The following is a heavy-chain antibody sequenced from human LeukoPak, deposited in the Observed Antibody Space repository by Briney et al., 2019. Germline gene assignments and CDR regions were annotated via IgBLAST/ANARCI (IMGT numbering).Heavy chain of an antibody. CDR1: GFSFSSYT. Sequence: GGSLRLSCAASGFSFSSYTMNWVRQAPGKGLEWVSIISSSSSYIYYADSVKGRFTISRDNAKNALYPQMNSLRVEDTAVYYCARDGRCGGDCYASWGQGTLVTASS. V-gene: IGHV3-21*01. CDR2: ISSSSSYI. J-gene: IGHJ4*02. D-gene: IGHD2-21*02. CDR3: ARDGRCGGDCYAS.